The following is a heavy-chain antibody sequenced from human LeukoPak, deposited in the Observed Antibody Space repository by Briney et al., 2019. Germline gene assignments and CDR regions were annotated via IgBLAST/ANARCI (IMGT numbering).Heavy chain of an antibody. CDR1: GFTFSNYW. CDR2: ISSRSTYI. J-gene: IGHJ4*02. CDR3: ARGGNPYSSSWYYFDY. D-gene: IGHD6-13*01. V-gene: IGHV3-21*01. Sequence: PGGSLRLSCAASGFTFSNYWMTWVRRAPGKGLEWVSSISSRSTYIYHADSVKGRFTISRDNAKNSLFLQMNSLRAEDTAVYFCARGGNPYSSSWYYFDYWGQGILVTVSS.